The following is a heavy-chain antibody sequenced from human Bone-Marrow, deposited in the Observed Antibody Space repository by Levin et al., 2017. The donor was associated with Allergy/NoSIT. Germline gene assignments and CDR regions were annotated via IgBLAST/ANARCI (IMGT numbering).Heavy chain of an antibody. D-gene: IGHD2-15*01. J-gene: IGHJ5*02. Sequence: GESLKISCAASGFTFSSYGMHWVRQAPGKGLEWVAVIWYDGENKDYAESVKGRFTISRDNSKNTLYLQMNSLRAEDTAVYYCARGGRRFPFDPWGQGTLVTVSS. V-gene: IGHV3-33*01. CDR1: GFTFSSYG. CDR2: IWYDGENK. CDR3: ARGGRRFPFDP.